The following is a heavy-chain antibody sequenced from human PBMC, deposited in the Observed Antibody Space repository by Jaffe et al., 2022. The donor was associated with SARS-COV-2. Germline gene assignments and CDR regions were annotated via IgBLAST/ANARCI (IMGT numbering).Heavy chain of an antibody. D-gene: IGHD3-10*01. CDR2: ISSSSSTI. J-gene: IGHJ3*01. CDR1: GFRFSTYS. CDR3: ARKLQGFGELIGNTFDL. V-gene: IGHV3-48*01. Sequence: EAQLVESGGGLVQPGGSLRLSCAAFGFRFSTYSMNWVRQAPGKGLEWVSYISSSSSTIHYADSVKGRFTISRDNAKNSLYLQMDSLRAEDTAVYYCARKLQGFGELIGNTFDLWGQGTVVTVSP.